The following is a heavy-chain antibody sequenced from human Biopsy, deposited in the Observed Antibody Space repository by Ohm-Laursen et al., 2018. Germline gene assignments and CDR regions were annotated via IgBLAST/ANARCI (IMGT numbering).Heavy chain of an antibody. CDR2: ISTSSTYI. Sequence: SLRLSCSASGFTFSSYSMNWVRQAPGKGLEWVSSISTSSTYIYYADSVKGRFSISRDDALNSLYLQMNSLRAEDTAVYYCARWDYWGQGTLVTVSS. CDR1: GFTFSSYS. V-gene: IGHV3-21*01. CDR3: ARWDY. J-gene: IGHJ4*02.